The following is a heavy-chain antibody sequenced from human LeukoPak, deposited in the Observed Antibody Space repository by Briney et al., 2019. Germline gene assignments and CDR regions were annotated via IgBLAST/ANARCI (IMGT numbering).Heavy chain of an antibody. J-gene: IGHJ6*02. CDR2: INPNSGGT. CDR1: GYTFTCYY. CDR3: AREDYDSLIGYYYYYYGMDV. Sequence: ASVKVSCKASGYTFTCYYMHWVRQAPGQGLEWMGWINPNSGGTNYAQKFQGRVTMTRDTSISTAYMELSRLRSDDTAVYYCAREDYDSLIGYYYYYYGMDVWGQGTTVTVSS. D-gene: IGHD3-9*01. V-gene: IGHV1-2*02.